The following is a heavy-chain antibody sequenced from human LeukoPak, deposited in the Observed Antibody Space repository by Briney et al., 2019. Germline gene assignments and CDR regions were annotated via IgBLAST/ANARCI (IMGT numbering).Heavy chain of an antibody. CDR2: INPNSGGT. CDR1: GGTFSSYA. CDR3: ARVHWRPATHWFDP. D-gene: IGHD2-2*01. Sequence: ASVKVSCKASGGTFSSYAISWVRQAPGQGLEYMGWINPNSGGTNYAQKSQGRVTMTRDTSISTAYMELSSLRSDDTAMYYCARVHWRPATHWFDPWGQGTLVTVSS. J-gene: IGHJ5*02. V-gene: IGHV1-2*02.